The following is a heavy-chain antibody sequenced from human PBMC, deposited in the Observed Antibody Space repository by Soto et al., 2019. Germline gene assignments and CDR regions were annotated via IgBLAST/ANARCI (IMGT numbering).Heavy chain of an antibody. D-gene: IGHD1-1*01. Sequence: PPATLSRTCTASEGSISTYYGNWIRPPPGKRLEWIGYISDSGSTKYNPSLMSRVTISADMSKNQVSLKVKSVAAADTAIYYGARARLVGLTTWDYFDYWGQGTLVTVSS. CDR1: EGSISTYY. CDR3: ARARLVGLTTWDYFDY. V-gene: IGHV4-59*01. CDR2: ISDSGST. J-gene: IGHJ4*02.